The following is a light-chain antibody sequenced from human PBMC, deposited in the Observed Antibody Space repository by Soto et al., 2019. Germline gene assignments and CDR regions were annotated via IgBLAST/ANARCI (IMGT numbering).Light chain of an antibody. Sequence: QSALTQSPSASGSPGQSVTISCTGTSSDVGGYNFVSWYQQHPGKAPKLMIYEVSKRPPGVPDRFSGSKSGNTASLTVSGLQAEDEADYYCSSYAGSNNLLFGGGTQLTVL. J-gene: IGLJ2*01. V-gene: IGLV2-8*01. CDR3: SSYAGSNNLL. CDR1: SSDVGGYNF. CDR2: EVS.